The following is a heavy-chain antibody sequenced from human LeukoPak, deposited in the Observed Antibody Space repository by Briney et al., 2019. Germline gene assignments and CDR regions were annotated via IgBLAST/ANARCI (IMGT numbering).Heavy chain of an antibody. V-gene: IGHV3-20*01. CDR2: INWNGGST. CDR1: GFTFDDYG. J-gene: IGHJ3*02. CDR3: ARPRTGYGDYDAFDI. Sequence: GGSLRLSCAASGFTFDDYGMSWVRQAPGKGLEWVSGINWNGGSTGYADSVKGRFTISRDNAKNSLYLQMNSLRAEDTALYHCARPRTGYGDYDAFDIWGQGTMVTVSS. D-gene: IGHD4-17*01.